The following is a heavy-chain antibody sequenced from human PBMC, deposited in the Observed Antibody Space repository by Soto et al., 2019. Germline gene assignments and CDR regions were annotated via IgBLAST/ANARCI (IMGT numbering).Heavy chain of an antibody. V-gene: IGHV1-69*06. CDR1: GGTFSSYA. J-gene: IGHJ6*02. Sequence: SVEVSCKASGGTFSSYAISWVRQAPGQGLEWMGGIIPIFGTANYAQKFQGRVTITADKSTSTAYMELSSLRSEDTAVYYCARVNTYYXDSSGYYYGYYYYGMDVWGQGTTVTVSS. D-gene: IGHD3-22*01. CDR2: IIPIFGTA. CDR3: ARVNTYYXDSSGYYYGYYYYGMDV.